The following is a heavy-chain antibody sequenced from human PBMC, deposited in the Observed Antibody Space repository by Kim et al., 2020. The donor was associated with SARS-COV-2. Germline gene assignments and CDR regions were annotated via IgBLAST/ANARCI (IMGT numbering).Heavy chain of an antibody. CDR1: GGSISSSAYY. D-gene: IGHD2-15*01. V-gene: IGHV4-39*01. CDR2: VFYSGNT. Sequence: SETLSLTCTVSGGSISSSAYYWGWIRQPPGKGLEWIGSVFYSGNTYYNPSLTSRVTLSIDTSKNQFSLELRSVTAADTAVYYCARHQTRHSTYCAATDYWGQGALVTVSS. CDR3: ARHQTRHSTYCAATDY. J-gene: IGHJ4*02.